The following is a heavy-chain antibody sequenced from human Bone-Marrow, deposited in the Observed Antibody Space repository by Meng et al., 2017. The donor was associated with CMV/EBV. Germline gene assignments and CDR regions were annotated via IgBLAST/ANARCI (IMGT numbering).Heavy chain of an antibody. Sequence: GGSLRLSCAASGFTFSSYAMSWVRQAPGKGLEWVSSISSSSSYIYYADSVKGRFTISRDNAKNSLYLQMNSLRAEDTAVYYCARNMYDFWSGYPLFGYYYGMDVWGQGTTVTVSS. V-gene: IGHV3-21*01. CDR1: GFTFSSYA. CDR3: ARNMYDFWSGYPLFGYYYGMDV. CDR2: ISSSSSYI. J-gene: IGHJ6*02. D-gene: IGHD3-3*01.